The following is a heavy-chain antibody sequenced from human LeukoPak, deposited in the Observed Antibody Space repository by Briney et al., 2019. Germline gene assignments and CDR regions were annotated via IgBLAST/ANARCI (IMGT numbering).Heavy chain of an antibody. CDR2: IYYSGST. CDR1: GGSISSYY. D-gene: IGHD4-17*01. Sequence: SETLSLTFTVSGGSISSYYWSWIRQPPGKGLEWIGYIYYSGSTYYNPSLKSRVTISVDTSKNQFSLKLSSVTAADTAVYYCARYGEGDWYFDLWGRGTLVTVSS. V-gene: IGHV4-59*08. CDR3: ARYGEGDWYFDL. J-gene: IGHJ2*01.